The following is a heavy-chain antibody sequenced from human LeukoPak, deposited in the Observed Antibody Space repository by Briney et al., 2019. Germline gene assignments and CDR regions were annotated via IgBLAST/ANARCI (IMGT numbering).Heavy chain of an antibody. D-gene: IGHD3-10*01. CDR3: ARHKYGSGSYTRRIYYYYMDV. CDR1: GGSFSGYY. V-gene: IGHV4-34*01. Sequence: SETLSLTCAVYGGSFSGYYWSWIRQPPGKGLEWIGEINHSGSTNYNPSLKSRVTISVDTSKNQFSLKLSSVTAADTAVYYCARHKYGSGSYTRRIYYYYMDVWAKGPRSPSP. CDR2: INHSGST. J-gene: IGHJ6*03.